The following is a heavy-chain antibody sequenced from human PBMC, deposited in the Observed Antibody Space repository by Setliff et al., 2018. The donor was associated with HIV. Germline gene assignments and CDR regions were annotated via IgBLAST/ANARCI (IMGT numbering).Heavy chain of an antibody. V-gene: IGHV3-7*01. CDR3: AANIMGLSPEDF. D-gene: IGHD1-26*01. CDR1: GFTFSTYW. CDR2: IKYDGSEI. J-gene: IGHJ4*02. Sequence: GGSLRLSCLASGFTFSTYWMTWVRQTPGKELESVANIKYDGSEIYYADSVKGRFTISRDNAKNSLYLQMNSLRAEDTAVYYCAANIMGLSPEDFWGQGTLVTVSS.